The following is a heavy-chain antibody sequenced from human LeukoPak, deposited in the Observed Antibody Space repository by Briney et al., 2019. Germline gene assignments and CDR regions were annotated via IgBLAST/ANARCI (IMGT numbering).Heavy chain of an antibody. J-gene: IGHJ6*03. CDR1: GFTFSSYG. CDR2: IWYDGSNK. CDR3: ARDHRVTISGVVYYYYMDV. Sequence: GGSLRLSCAASGFTFSSYGMHWVRLAPGKGLEWVAVIWYDGSNKYYADSVKGRFTISRDNSKNTLYLQMNSLRAEDTAVYYCARDHRVTISGVVYYYYMDVWGKGTTVTVSS. D-gene: IGHD3-3*01. V-gene: IGHV3-33*01.